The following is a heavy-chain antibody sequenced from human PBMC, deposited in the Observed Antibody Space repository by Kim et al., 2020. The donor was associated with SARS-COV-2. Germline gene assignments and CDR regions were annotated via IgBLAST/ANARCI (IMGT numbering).Heavy chain of an antibody. Sequence: SETLSLTCTVSGGSISSYYWSWIRQPPGKGLEWIGYIYYSGSTNYNPSLKSRVTISVDTSKNQFSLKLSSVTAADTAVYYCARQTGFSNDYYDSSQFDYWGQGTLVTVSS. V-gene: IGHV4-59*01. J-gene: IGHJ4*02. CDR1: GGSISSYY. D-gene: IGHD3-22*01. CDR3: ARQTGFSNDYYDSSQFDY. CDR2: IYYSGST.